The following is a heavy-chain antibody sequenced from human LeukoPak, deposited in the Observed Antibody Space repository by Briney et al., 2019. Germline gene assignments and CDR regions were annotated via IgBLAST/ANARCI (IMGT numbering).Heavy chain of an antibody. V-gene: IGHV4-38-2*02. Sequence: SETLSLTCTVSGYSISSGYYWGWIRQPPGKGLEWIGSIYHSGSTYYNPSLKSRVTISVDTSKNQFSLKLSSVTAADTAVCYCARHRTVGYFDYWGQGTLVTVSS. CDR3: ARHRTVGYFDY. CDR1: GYSISSGYY. D-gene: IGHD1-14*01. CDR2: IYHSGST. J-gene: IGHJ4*02.